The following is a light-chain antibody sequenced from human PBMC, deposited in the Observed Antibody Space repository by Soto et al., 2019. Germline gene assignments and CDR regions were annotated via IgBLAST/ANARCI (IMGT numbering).Light chain of an antibody. J-gene: IGKJ5*01. Sequence: EIVLTQSPATQSLSPGERATLSCRASQSVSSYLAWYQQKPGQAPRLLIYDASNRATGIPARFSGSGSGTDFTPTISSLEPEDFAVYYCQQRSNWPPITVGQGTRLEIK. V-gene: IGKV3-11*01. CDR1: QSVSSY. CDR2: DAS. CDR3: QQRSNWPPIT.